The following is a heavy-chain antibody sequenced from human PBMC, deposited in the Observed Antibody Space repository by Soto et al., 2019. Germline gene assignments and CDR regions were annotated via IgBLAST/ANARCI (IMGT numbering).Heavy chain of an antibody. V-gene: IGHV1-3*01. CDR3: ARACPLWFDP. Sequence: ASVKVSCKASGYTFTSYAIDWVRQAPGQRLEWMGWINAGNGNTKYSQKFQVRGTITRDTSASTAYMEVSSLSSEDTAMYDGARACPLWFDPWDRGTLVTV. CDR2: INAGNGNT. CDR1: GYTFTSYA. J-gene: IGHJ5*02.